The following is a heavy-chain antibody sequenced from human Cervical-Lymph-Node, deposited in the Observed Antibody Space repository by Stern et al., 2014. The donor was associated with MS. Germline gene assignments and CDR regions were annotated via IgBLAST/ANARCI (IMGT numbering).Heavy chain of an antibody. D-gene: IGHD2-21*02. CDR3: VRGGGAVVTFWFES. V-gene: IGHV7-4-1*02. CDR1: GYTFTENV. J-gene: IGHJ5*01. CDR2: INADTGNP. Sequence: QVQLLQSGSEFRKPGASVKVSCKTSGYTFTENVLHWVRQAPGQGLEWMGWINADTGNPRYAQAFTGRFVFSLDTSTHTTFLQITTLKAEDTAVYYCVRGGGAVVTFWFESWGQGTLVSVSS.